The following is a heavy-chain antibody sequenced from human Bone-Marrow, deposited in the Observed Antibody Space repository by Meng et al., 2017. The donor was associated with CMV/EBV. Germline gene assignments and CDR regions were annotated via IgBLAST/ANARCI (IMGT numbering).Heavy chain of an antibody. CDR3: ARVRGLPLFDP. Sequence: LRLSCTVSGGSISSGDYYWSWIRRPPGKGLEWIGYIYYSRSTYYNPSLKSRVTISVDTSKNQFSLKLSSVTAADTAVYYCARVRGLPLFDPWGQRTLVTVSS. V-gene: IGHV4-30-4*08. D-gene: IGHD5-18*01. J-gene: IGHJ5*02. CDR2: IYYSRST. CDR1: GGSISSGDYY.